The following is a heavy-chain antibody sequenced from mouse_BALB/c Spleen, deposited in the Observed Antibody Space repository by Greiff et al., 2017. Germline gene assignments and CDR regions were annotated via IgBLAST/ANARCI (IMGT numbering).Heavy chain of an antibody. CDR2: ISSGSSTI. CDR1: GFTFSSFG. V-gene: IGHV5-17*02. J-gene: IGHJ3*01. Sequence: EVQLVESGGGLVQPGGSRKLSCAASGFTFSSFGMHWVRQAPEKGLEWVAYISSGSSTIYYADTVKGRFTISRDNPKNTLFLQMTSLRSEDTAMYYCAREDWFAYWGQGTLVTVSA. CDR3: AREDWFAY.